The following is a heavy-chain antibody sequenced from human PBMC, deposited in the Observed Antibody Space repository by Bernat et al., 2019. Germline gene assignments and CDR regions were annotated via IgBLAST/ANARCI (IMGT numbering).Heavy chain of an antibody. Sequence: QLQLQESGPGLVKPSETLSLTCTVSGGSISSSSYYWGWIRQPPGKGLEWIGSIYYSGSTYYNPSLKSRVTISVDTSKNQFSLKLSSVTAADTAVYYCARQISGVYYDSSGYYMDIWGQGTVVTVSS. D-gene: IGHD3-22*01. J-gene: IGHJ3*02. CDR3: ARQISGVYYDSSGYYMDI. V-gene: IGHV4-39*01. CDR2: IYYSGST. CDR1: GGSISSSSYY.